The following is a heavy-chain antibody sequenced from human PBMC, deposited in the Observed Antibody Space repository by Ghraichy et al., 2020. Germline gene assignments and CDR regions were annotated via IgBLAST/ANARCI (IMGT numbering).Heavy chain of an antibody. CDR2: IYHSGST. V-gene: IGHV4-38-2*02. J-gene: IGHJ4*02. CDR1: GYSISSGYY. Sequence: SETLSLTCTVSGYSISSGYYWGWIRQPPGKGLEWIGSIYHSGSTYYNPSLKSRVTISVDTSKNQFSLKLSSVTAADTAVYYCARDLLYYYDSSDYPGYHFDYWGQGTLVTVSS. CDR3: ARDLLYYYDSSDYPGYHFDY. D-gene: IGHD3-22*01.